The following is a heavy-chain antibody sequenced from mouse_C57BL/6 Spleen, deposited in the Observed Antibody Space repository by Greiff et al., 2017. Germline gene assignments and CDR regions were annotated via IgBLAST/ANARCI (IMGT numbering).Heavy chain of an antibody. CDR3: AIPYGNYPWFSY. D-gene: IGHD2-1*01. V-gene: IGHV2-5*01. J-gene: IGHJ3*01. CDR2: IGSGGSP. CDR1: GFSLTCYG. Sequence: QVQLKESGPGLVQPSQSLSITCTVSGFSLTCYGVHWVSQSPGKGLEWLGVIGSGGSPDYNAAFMSRLSITKDNSTSQFFFKMTRLQADDTSIYYCAIPYGNYPWFSYWGPGTLVTVSA.